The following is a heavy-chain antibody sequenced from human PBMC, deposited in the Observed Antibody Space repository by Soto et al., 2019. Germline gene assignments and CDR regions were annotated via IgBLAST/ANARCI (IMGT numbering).Heavy chain of an antibody. V-gene: IGHV1-46*01. CDR3: ARDPNYDILTGYPNDAFGI. D-gene: IGHD3-9*01. J-gene: IGHJ3*02. CDR2: INPSGGST. CDR1: GYTFTSYY. Sequence: GASVKVSCKASGYTFTSYYMHWVRQAPGQGLEWMGIINPSGGSTSYAQKFQGRVTMTRDTSTSTVYMELSSLRSEDTAVYYCARDPNYDILTGYPNDAFGIWGQGTMVTVSS.